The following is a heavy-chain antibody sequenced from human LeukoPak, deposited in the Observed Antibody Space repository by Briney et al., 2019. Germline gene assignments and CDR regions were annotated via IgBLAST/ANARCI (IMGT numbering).Heavy chain of an antibody. CDR3: ASRDSSSSYAFDY. V-gene: IGHV3-23*01. CDR2: ISGSGGST. CDR1: GFTFSSYA. D-gene: IGHD6-13*01. Sequence: GGSLRLSCAASGFTFSSYAMSWVRQAPGKGLEWVSAISGSGGSTYYADSVKGRFTISRDNAKNTAYLQMNSLRAEDTAVYYCASRDSSSSYAFDYWGQGTLVTVSS. J-gene: IGHJ4*02.